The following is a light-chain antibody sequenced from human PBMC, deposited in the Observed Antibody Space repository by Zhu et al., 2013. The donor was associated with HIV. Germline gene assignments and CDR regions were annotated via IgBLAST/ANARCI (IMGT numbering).Light chain of an antibody. CDR1: SSDVGGYNY. Sequence: QSALTQPASVSGSPGQSITISCTGTSSDVGGYNYVSWYQQHPGKVPKLMIYEVNNRPSGVPDRFSGSKSGNTASLTISGLQAEDEGDYYCSASISSTTYVFGSGTTVTVL. CDR3: SASISSTTYV. J-gene: IGLJ1*01. V-gene: IGLV2-14*01. CDR2: EVN.